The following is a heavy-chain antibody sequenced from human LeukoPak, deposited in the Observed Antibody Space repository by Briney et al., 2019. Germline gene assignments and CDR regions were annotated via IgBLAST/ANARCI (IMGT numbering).Heavy chain of an antibody. CDR2: ISSSSSYI. CDR3: ARGLCGGDCYDY. CDR1: GFTFSNYH. V-gene: IGHV3-21*01. Sequence: PGGSLRLSCAASGFTFSNYHINWVRQAPGKGLEWVSSISSSSSYIYYADSVKGRFTISRDNAKNSLYLQMNSLRAEDTAVYYCARGLCGGDCYDYWGQGTLVTVSS. J-gene: IGHJ4*02. D-gene: IGHD2-21*01.